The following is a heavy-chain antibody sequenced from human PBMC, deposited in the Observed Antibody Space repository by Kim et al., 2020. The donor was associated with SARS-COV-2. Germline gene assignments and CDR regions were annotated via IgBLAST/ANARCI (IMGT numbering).Heavy chain of an antibody. J-gene: IGHJ4*02. CDR2: ST. V-gene: IGHV4-34*01. CDR3: ARTAPRQFDY. Sequence: STNYTPSLKSRVTISVDTSKNQFSLKLSSVTAADTAVYYCARTAPRQFDYWGQGTLVTVSS.